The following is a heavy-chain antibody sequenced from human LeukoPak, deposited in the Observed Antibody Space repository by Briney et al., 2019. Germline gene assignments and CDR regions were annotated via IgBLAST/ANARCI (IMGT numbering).Heavy chain of an antibody. CDR1: GFTFSSYA. CDR3: ARDKPLDGSGWYRKNNWGFDY. V-gene: IGHV3-48*01. CDR2: ISSSSSTI. D-gene: IGHD6-19*01. J-gene: IGHJ4*02. Sequence: GGSLRLSCAASGFTFSSYAMSWVRQAPGKGLEWVSYISSSSSTIHYADSVKGRFTISRDNAKNSLYLQMNSLRAEDTAVYYCARDKPLDGSGWYRKNNWGFDYWGQGTLVTVSS.